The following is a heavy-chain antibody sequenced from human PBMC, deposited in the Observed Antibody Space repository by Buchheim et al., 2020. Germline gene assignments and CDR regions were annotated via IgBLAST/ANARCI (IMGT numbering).Heavy chain of an antibody. CDR3: ARVWTAARPGSSGWFDP. CDR1: GGSISSSNW. CDR2: IYHSGST. Sequence: QVQLQESGPGLVKPSGTLSLTCAVSGGSISSSNWWSWVRQPPGKGLEWIGEIYHSGSTHYNQSLKSRVTISVDKFKKQFSLKLSSVTAADTAVYYCARVWTAARPGSSGWFDPWGQGTL. V-gene: IGHV4-4*02. J-gene: IGHJ5*02. D-gene: IGHD6-6*01.